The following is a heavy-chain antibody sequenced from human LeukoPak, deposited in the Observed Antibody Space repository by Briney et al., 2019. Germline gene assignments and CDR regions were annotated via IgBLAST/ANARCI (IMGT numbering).Heavy chain of an antibody. CDR2: INPSGGST. CDR3: AGGPFRYDAFDI. D-gene: IGHD3-16*01. V-gene: IGHV1-46*01. J-gene: IGHJ3*02. CDR1: GYTFSNYY. Sequence: GASVKVSCKASGYTFSNYYMHWVRQAPGQGLEWMGIINPSGGSTSYAQKFQGRVTMTRDMSTSTVYMELSSLRSEDTAVYYCAGGPFRYDAFDIWGQGTMVTVSS.